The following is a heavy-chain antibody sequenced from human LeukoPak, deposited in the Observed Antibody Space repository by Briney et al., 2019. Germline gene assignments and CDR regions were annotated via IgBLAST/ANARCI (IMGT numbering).Heavy chain of an antibody. V-gene: IGHV1-69*13. CDR3: VRIRVGAFHGDYYYYGMDV. CDR1: GGTFSSYA. CDR2: IIPIFGTA. J-gene: IGHJ6*02. Sequence: ASVKVSCKASGGTFSSYAISWVRQAPGQGLEWMGGIIPIFGTANYAQKFQGRVTITADESTSTAYMELSSLRSEDTAVYYCVRIRVGAFHGDYYYYGMDVWGQGTTVTVSS. D-gene: IGHD1-26*01.